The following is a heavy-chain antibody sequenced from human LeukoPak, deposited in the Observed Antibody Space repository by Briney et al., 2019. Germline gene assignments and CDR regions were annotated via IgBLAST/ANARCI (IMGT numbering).Heavy chain of an antibody. CDR2: IYYSGST. J-gene: IGHJ4*02. V-gene: IGHV4-39*01. CDR1: GGSIRSSSYY. D-gene: IGHD3-9*01. Sequence: SETLSLTCTVSGGSIRSSSYYWGWVRQPPGKGLEWIGSIYYSGSTYYNPSLKSRVTISVDTSKNQFSLKLSSVTAADTAVYYCARYDILTGYYGYWGQGTLVTVSS. CDR3: ARYDILTGYYGY.